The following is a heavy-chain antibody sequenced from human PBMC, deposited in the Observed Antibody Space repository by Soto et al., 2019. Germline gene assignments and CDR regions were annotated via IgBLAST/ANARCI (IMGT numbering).Heavy chain of an antibody. D-gene: IGHD1-26*01. V-gene: IGHV3-74*01. Sequence: EVRLVESGGGLVQPGGSLRLSCAASGFTFSGYWMHWVRQAPGQGLVWVSRISSDGSSTSYVDSVKGRFTISRDNAKNTLYLQMNSLRAEDTAVFYCASEAEVGRVKWGQGALVSVSS. J-gene: IGHJ4*02. CDR2: ISSDGSST. CDR3: ASEAEVGRVK. CDR1: GFTFSGYW.